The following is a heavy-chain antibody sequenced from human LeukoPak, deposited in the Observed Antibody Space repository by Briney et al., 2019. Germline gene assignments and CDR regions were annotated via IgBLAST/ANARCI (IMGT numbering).Heavy chain of an antibody. D-gene: IGHD3-22*01. J-gene: IGHJ4*02. CDR3: TTDYDSSGFYFAIDY. Sequence: GGSLRLSCAASGLTFNNAWMNWVRQAPGKGLEWVGRIKSKSDGGTTDYAAPVKGRFTISRDDSKKTLYLQMNSLKTEDTAVYYRTTDYDSSGFYFAIDYWGQGTLVTVSS. CDR2: IKSKSDGGTT. V-gene: IGHV3-15*01. CDR1: GLTFNNAW.